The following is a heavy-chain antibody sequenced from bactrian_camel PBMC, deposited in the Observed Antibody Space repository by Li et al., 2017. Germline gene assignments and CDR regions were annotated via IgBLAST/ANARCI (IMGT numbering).Heavy chain of an antibody. V-gene: IGHV3S10*01. CDR1: GFTFSSNA. J-gene: IGHJ4*01. Sequence: VQLVESGGGFVQPGGSLRLSCAASGFTFSSNAMNWVRQAPGKGLEWISGISSGGKTYYAGSVKGRFTISRDDAENTVYLQLNSLKPEDTAMYYCAALRPPCTVYSGADYKGQGTQVTVS. D-gene: IGHD2*01. CDR2: ISSGGKT.